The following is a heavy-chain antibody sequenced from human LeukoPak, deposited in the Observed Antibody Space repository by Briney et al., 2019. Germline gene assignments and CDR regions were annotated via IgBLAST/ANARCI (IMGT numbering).Heavy chain of an antibody. CDR2: IPSSGGTT. CDR3: ASIRRGYSYGLFDY. J-gene: IGHJ4*02. D-gene: IGHD5-18*01. V-gene: IGHV4-59*01. CDR1: GGSISSYF. Sequence: PSETLSLTCTVSGGSISSYFWTWIRQPPGKGLEWIAYIPSSGGTTNYNPSLKSRVTISRDTSKSQFSLKLTSVTAADTAVYYCASIRRGYSYGLFDYWGQGTLVTVSS.